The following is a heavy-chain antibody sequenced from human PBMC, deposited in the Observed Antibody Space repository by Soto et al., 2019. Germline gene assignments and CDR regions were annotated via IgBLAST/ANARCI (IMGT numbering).Heavy chain of an antibody. CDR3: VRHARLAAS. J-gene: IGHJ5*02. CDR1: GFTFSSDY. CDR2: ISGTSTDI. Sequence: GGALRLSCAASGFTFSSDYMNWLRQAPGKGLEWVSYISGTSTDINYADSVRGRFTISRDNAKNSLYLQMNNLRAEDTAVYYCVRHARLAASWGPGTLVTVSS. V-gene: IGHV3-11*06. D-gene: IGHD3-9*01.